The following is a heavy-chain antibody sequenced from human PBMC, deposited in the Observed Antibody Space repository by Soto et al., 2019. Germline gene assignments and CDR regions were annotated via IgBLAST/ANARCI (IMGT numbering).Heavy chain of an antibody. D-gene: IGHD3-16*02. CDR2: IIPNIGIA. J-gene: IGHJ4*02. V-gene: IGHV1-69*02. CDR1: GGSFSPYT. CDR3: ATHGRELENYADWGIFVY. Sequence: QVHLEQSGAEVRKPGSSVKVSCKASGGSFSPYTVTWLRRAPGQGLEWMGRIIPNIGIANYAPKFEGRVTVNADRSTGTVFMQLSSLRSEDTAIYYCATHGRELENYADWGIFVYWGQGTPVSVSS.